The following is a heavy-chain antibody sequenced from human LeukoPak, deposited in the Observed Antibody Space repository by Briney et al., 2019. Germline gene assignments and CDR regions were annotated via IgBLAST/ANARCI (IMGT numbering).Heavy chain of an antibody. CDR3: ARDGGHSTDLDY. J-gene: IGHJ4*02. CDR2: IKQDGSER. CDR1: GFTFSRHW. V-gene: IGHV3-7*01. Sequence: GGSLRLSCATSGFTFSRHWMSWVRQAPGKGPEWVANIKQDGSERYYVHSVKGRFTISRDNAKNSLYLQMNSLRAEDTAVYYCARDGGHSTDLDYWGQGIPVTVSP. D-gene: IGHD2-8*02.